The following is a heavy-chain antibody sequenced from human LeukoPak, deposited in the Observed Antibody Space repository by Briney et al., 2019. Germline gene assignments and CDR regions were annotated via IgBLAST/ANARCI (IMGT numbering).Heavy chain of an antibody. Sequence: SETLSLTCTVSGGSISSYYWGWIRQPPGKGLEWIGNIYYNGNTFYYNPSLESRVTISMHTSDNQFSLDLTSLTAADTAVYYCARVGLWFGELLVDYWGQGTLVTVSS. V-gene: IGHV4-39*01. J-gene: IGHJ4*02. CDR2: IYYNGNT. CDR1: GGSISSYY. CDR3: ARVGLWFGELLVDY. D-gene: IGHD3-10*01.